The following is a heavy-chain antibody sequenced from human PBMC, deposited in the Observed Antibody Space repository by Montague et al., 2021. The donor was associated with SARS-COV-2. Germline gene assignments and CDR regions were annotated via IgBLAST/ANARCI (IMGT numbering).Heavy chain of an antibody. D-gene: IGHD3-9*01. CDR1: GFSLSTSEVG. CDR3: AHFGILRYFDP. V-gene: IGHV2-5*02. CDR2: IYGDDDN. Sequence: PPLVKPTQTLTLTCTFSGFSLSTSEVGVGWIRQPPGKAPEFLALIYGDDDNRYRPSLKSRLTITKVTSKNQVVLTMTNVDPVDTATYYCAHFGILRYFDPGGQGTLVTVSS. J-gene: IGHJ5*02.